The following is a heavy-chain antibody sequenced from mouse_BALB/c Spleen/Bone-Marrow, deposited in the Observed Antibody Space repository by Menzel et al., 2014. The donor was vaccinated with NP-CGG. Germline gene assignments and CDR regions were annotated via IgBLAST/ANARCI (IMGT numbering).Heavy chain of an antibody. Sequence: VQLKESGGGLVQPGGSLKLSCAASGFTFSWFGMSWVRQTPDKRLELVATINSNGGSTYYPDSVKGRFTISRDNAKNTLYLQMSSLKSEDTAMYYCARGLDYA. J-gene: IGHJ4*01. CDR1: GFTFSWFG. CDR3: ARGLDYA. V-gene: IGHV5-6-3*01. CDR2: INSNGGST.